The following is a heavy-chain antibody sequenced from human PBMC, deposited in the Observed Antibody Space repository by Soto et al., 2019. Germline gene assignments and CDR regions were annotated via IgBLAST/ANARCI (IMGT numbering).Heavy chain of an antibody. CDR2: IYYSGST. J-gene: IGHJ6*03. CDR3: ARVRTYYYYYMDV. CDR1: GYSISSSNW. V-gene: IGHV4-28*03. Sequence: SETLSLTCAVSGYSISSSNWWGWIRQPPGKGLEWIGYIYYSGSTYYNPSLKSRVTMSVDTSKNQFSLKLSSVTAADTAVYYCARVRTYYYYYMDVWGKGTTVTVSS.